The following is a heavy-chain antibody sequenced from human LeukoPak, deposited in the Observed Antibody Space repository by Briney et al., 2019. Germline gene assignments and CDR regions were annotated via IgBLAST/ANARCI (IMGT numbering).Heavy chain of an antibody. CDR3: ARGPGPIARANNSFDS. V-gene: IGHV3-30*14. CDR2: ITYDGSNQ. J-gene: IGHJ3*02. Sequence: PGGSLRLSCAASGFTFSAYAMHWVRQAPGKGLEWVSVITYDGSNQHYADSVKGRFTISGDKSKNTLYLQMKSLRAEDTAVYYFARGPGPIARANNSFDSWGQGTMVTASS. D-gene: IGHD1-26*01. CDR1: GFTFSAYA.